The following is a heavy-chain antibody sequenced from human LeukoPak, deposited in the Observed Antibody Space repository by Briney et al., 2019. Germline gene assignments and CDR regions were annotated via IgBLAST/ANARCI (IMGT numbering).Heavy chain of an antibody. CDR2: ISGSGGST. Sequence: PGGSLRLSCAASGFTFSSYAMSWVRQAPGKGLEWVSAISGSGGSTYYADSVKGRFTISRDNAKNSLYLQMNSLRAEDTAVYYCARDYHLLYMTYPLHVPVAFDIWGQGTMVTVSS. V-gene: IGHV3-23*01. D-gene: IGHD2-2*02. CDR3: ARDYHLLYMTYPLHVPVAFDI. CDR1: GFTFSSYA. J-gene: IGHJ3*02.